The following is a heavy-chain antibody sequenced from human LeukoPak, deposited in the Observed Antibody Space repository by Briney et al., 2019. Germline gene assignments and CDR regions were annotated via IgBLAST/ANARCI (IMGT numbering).Heavy chain of an antibody. CDR1: GFTFSNFG. D-gene: IGHD4-11*01. CDR2: ISGSGGST. Sequence: GGSLRLACAASGFTFSNFGMSWVRQAPGKGLEWVSVISGSGGSTYYADSVKGRFTISRDNSKNTLYLQMNSLRADDTAVYYCARDYSERGYFDYWGQGTLVTVSS. V-gene: IGHV3-23*01. CDR3: ARDYSERGYFDY. J-gene: IGHJ4*02.